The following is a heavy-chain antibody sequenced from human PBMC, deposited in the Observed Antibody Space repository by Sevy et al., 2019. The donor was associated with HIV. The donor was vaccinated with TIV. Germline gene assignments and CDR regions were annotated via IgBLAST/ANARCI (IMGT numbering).Heavy chain of an antibody. D-gene: IGHD2-8*01. J-gene: IGHJ4*02. V-gene: IGHV3-23*01. CDR3: ARQGCTKPHDY. CDR2: LSFGCGEI. CDR1: GFTFSKYS. Sequence: GGSLRLSCAASGFTFSKYSMSWVRQPPGKGLEWVSTLSFGCGEINHADSVKGRFTISRDNSKNSLYLQMNNLRAEDTAVYYCARQGCTKPHDYWGQGTLVTVSS.